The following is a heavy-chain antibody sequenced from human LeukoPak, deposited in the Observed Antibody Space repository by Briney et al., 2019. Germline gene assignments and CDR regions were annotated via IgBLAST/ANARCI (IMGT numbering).Heavy chain of an antibody. CDR3: ARTPRYCSSTSCYFEWYLVNWFDP. CDR1: GYTFTSYG. V-gene: IGHV1-69*13. D-gene: IGHD2-2*01. Sequence: ASVKVSCKASGYTFTSYGISWVRQAPGQGLEWMGGIIPIFGTANYAQKFQDRVTITADESTSTAYMELSSLRSEDTAVYYCARTPRYCSSTSCYFEWYLVNWFDPWGQGTLVTVSS. J-gene: IGHJ5*02. CDR2: IIPIFGTA.